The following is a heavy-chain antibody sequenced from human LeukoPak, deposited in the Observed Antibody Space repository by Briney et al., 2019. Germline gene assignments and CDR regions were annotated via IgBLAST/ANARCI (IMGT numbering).Heavy chain of an antibody. CDR2: IIPIFGTA. CDR1: GGTFSSYA. CDR3: ARAPGEKYSSSWSPLDY. Sequence: SVKVSCKASGGTFSSYAISWVRQAPGQGLEWMGGIIPIFGTANYAQKFQGRVTITEDESTSTAYMELSSLRSEDTAVYYCARAPGEKYSSSWSPLDYWGQGTLVTVSS. D-gene: IGHD6-13*01. V-gene: IGHV1-69*13. J-gene: IGHJ4*02.